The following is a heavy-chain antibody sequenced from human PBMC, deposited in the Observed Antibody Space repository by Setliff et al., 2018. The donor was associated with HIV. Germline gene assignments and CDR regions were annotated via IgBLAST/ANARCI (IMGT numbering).Heavy chain of an antibody. Sequence: SETLSLTCTVSGGSISSGAYLWAWIRQPAGKGLEWIGRIFRAGNATYSPSLKSRATMSIDASQNQFSLKLKHVTAADTAVYYCARGLEYDHSVGYFDYWGQGMLVTVSS. CDR3: ARGLEYDHSVGYFDY. V-gene: IGHV4-61*02. J-gene: IGHJ4*01. D-gene: IGHD1-1*01. CDR1: GGSISSGAYL. CDR2: IFRAGNA.